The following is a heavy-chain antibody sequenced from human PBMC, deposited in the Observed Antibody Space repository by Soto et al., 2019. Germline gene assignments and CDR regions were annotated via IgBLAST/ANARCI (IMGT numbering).Heavy chain of an antibody. Sequence: SETLSLTCAVYGGSFSGYYWSWIRQPPGKGLEWIGEINHSGSTNYNPSLKSRVTISVDTSKNQFSLKLSSVTAADTAVYYCASGLLGIAVAGTGYYGMDVWGQGTTVTVSS. CDR3: ASGLLGIAVAGTGYYGMDV. CDR1: GGSFSGYY. J-gene: IGHJ6*02. CDR2: INHSGST. D-gene: IGHD6-19*01. V-gene: IGHV4-34*01.